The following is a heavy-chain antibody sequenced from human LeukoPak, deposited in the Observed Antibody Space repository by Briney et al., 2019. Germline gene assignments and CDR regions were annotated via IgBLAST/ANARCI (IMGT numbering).Heavy chain of an antibody. CDR1: GFSLRTSGMC. D-gene: IGHD2-2*01. CDR3: ARLIVVVPAAMYAFDY. Sequence: SGPALVKPTQTLTLTCTFSGFSLRTSGMCVSWIRQPPGKALEWLARIDWDDDKYYSTSLKTRLTISKDTSKNQVVLTMTNMDPVDTATYYCARLIVVVPAAMYAFDYWGQGTLVTVSS. V-gene: IGHV2-70*11. J-gene: IGHJ4*02. CDR2: IDWDDDK.